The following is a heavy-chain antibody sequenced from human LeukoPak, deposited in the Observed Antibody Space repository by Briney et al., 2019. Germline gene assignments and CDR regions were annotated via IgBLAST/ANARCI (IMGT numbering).Heavy chain of an antibody. CDR2: IYHSGST. CDR3: ARIPVAGTNYYYYYYMDV. V-gene: IGHV4-38-2*02. Sequence: PSETLSLTYTVSGGSLSDYYWGWIRQPPGKGLEWIGSIYHSGSTYYNPSLKSRVTISVDTSKNQFSLKLSSVTAADTAVYYCARIPVAGTNYYYYYYMDVWGKGTTVTVSS. J-gene: IGHJ6*03. D-gene: IGHD6-19*01. CDR1: GGSLSDYY.